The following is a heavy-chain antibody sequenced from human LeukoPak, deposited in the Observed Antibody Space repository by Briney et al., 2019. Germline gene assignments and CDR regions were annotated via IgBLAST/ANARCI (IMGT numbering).Heavy chain of an antibody. CDR1: GGSFSGYY. D-gene: IGHD3-3*01. CDR3: ARGLHLYDLQDDRHYYYYGMDV. J-gene: IGHJ6*02. Sequence: SETLSLTCAVYGGSFSGYYWSWIRQPPGKGLEWIGEINHSGSTNYNPSLKSRVTISVDTSKNQFSLKLSSVTAADTAVYYCARGLHLYDLQDDRHYYYYGMDVWGQGTTVTVSS. V-gene: IGHV4-34*01. CDR2: INHSGST.